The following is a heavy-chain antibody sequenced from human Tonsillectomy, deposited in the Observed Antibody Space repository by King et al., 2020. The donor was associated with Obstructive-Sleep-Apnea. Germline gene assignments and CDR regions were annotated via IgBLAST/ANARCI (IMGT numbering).Heavy chain of an antibody. J-gene: IGHJ4*02. D-gene: IGHD3-3*01. V-gene: IGHV3-30*03. CDR2: IILDGSKK. Sequence: VQLVESGGGVVQPGRSLRLSCAASGLTFSRNDFHLLRQAPGKGPEWGTSIILDGSKKNYFDSVKGRFTVSRDNSKKTLYLQMNSLRPEDTALYYCARERSRYYFDFWGQGTLVTVSS. CDR3: ARERSRYYFDF. CDR1: GLTFSRND.